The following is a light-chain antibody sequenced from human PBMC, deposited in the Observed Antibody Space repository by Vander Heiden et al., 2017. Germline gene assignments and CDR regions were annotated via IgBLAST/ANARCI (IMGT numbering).Light chain of an antibody. CDR2: AAS. J-gene: IGKJ3*01. CDR1: QSISSY. CDR3: QQSYSTPFFT. Sequence: DIQMTQSPSSLSASVGDRVTITCRASQSISSYLNWYQQKPGKAPKLLIYAASSLQSGVPSRFSGSGSGTDFTLTISSRQPEDFATYYCQQSYSTPFFTFGPGTKVDIK. V-gene: IGKV1-39*01.